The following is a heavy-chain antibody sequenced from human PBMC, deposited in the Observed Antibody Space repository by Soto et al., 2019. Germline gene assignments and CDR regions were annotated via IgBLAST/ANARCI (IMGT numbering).Heavy chain of an antibody. V-gene: IGHV3-23*01. D-gene: IGHD3-22*01. J-gene: IGHJ4*02. CDR1: GFTVSSNY. Sequence: GGSLRLSCAASGFTVSSNYMSWVRQAPGKGLEWVSAISYGGGTTYYADSVKGRFTISRDNSKDTLYLQMNSLRAEDTAVYYCAKNPGYYYDSTGYHFDYWGQGTLVTVSS. CDR3: AKNPGYYYDSTGYHFDY. CDR2: ISYGGGTT.